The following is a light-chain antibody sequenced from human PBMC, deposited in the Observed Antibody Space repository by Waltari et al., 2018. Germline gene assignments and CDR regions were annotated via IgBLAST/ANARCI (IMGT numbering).Light chain of an antibody. Sequence: TSSDVGGYNYVSWYQQHPGKAPKLMIYDVSNRPSGVSNRFSGSKSGNTASLTISGLQAEDEADYYCSSYTSSSTVFGGGTKLTVL. CDR3: SSYTSSSTV. V-gene: IGLV2-14*04. CDR2: DVS. CDR1: SSDVGGYNY. J-gene: IGLJ2*01.